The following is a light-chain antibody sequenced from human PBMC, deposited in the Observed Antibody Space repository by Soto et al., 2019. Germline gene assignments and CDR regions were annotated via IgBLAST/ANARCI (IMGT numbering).Light chain of an antibody. CDR2: SVS. CDR1: QRASRQY. J-gene: IGKJ1*01. Sequence: VLTQSQDTLSLSPGDRATLSCRANQRASRQYLSWYQQRPGQPPRLLIYSVSMRADGVPDRFSGSGSGSEFTLTINSLEPEDLAVYYCQDFDSPQWTFGQGTKIE. CDR3: QDFDSPQWT. V-gene: IGKV3-20*01.